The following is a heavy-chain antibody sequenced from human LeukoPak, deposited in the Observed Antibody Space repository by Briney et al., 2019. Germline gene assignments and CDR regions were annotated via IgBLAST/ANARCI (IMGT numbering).Heavy chain of an antibody. CDR1: GFTFDDYA. Sequence: GRSLRLSCAASGFTFDDYAMHWVRQAPGKGLEWVSGISWNSGSIGYADSVKGRFTISRDNAKNSLYLQMNSLRAEDTALYYCAKDSTRQYGGNSGLFDYWGRGTLVTVSS. CDR2: ISWNSGSI. CDR3: AKDSTRQYGGNSGLFDY. J-gene: IGHJ4*02. D-gene: IGHD4-23*01. V-gene: IGHV3-9*01.